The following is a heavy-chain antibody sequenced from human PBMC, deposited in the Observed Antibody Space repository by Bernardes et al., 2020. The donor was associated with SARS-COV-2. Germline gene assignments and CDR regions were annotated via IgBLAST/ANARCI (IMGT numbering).Heavy chain of an antibody. CDR1: GFTFSSYA. V-gene: IGHV3-23*01. Sequence: GGSLRLSCAASGFTFSSYAMSWVRQAPGRGLEWVSAISGSIGSTYYADSVKGRFTISRDNSKNTLYLQMNSLRAEDTAIYYCAKDSLVSTYGGYDFDYWGQGTLVTVSS. CDR3: AKDSLVSTYGGYDFDY. CDR2: ISGSIGST. D-gene: IGHD2-15*01. J-gene: IGHJ4*02.